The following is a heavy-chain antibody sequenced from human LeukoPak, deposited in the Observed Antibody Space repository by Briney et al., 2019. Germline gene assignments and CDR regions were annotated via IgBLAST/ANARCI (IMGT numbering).Heavy chain of an antibody. D-gene: IGHD3-3*01. V-gene: IGHV3-48*01. J-gene: IGHJ4*02. Sequence: GGSLRLSCAASGFTFSSYSMNWVRQAPGKGLEWVSYISSSSSTIYYADSVKGRFTISRDNSKNTLYLQMNSLRAEDTAVYYCAKSRFLEWLFDYWGQGTLVTVSS. CDR2: ISSSSSTI. CDR3: AKSRFLEWLFDY. CDR1: GFTFSSYS.